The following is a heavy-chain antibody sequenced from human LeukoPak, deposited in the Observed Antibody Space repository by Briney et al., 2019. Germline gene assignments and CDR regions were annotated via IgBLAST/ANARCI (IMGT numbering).Heavy chain of an antibody. CDR3: ARAAGWAGYCSSTSCPKGVFDY. V-gene: IGHV4-31*03. Sequence: SQTLSLTCTVSGGPISSGGYYWSWLRQHPGKGLEWIVYIYYSGSTYYNPSLKSRVTISVDTSKNQFSLKLSSVTAADTAVYYCARAAGWAGYCSSTSCPKGVFDYWGQGTLVTVSS. CDR1: GGPISSGGYY. CDR2: IYYSGST. J-gene: IGHJ4*02. D-gene: IGHD2-2*01.